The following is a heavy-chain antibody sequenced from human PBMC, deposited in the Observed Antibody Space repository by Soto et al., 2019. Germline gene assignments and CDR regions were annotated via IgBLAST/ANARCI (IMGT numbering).Heavy chain of an antibody. CDR2: ISYDGSTK. J-gene: IGHJ5*02. CDR3: ARRYKAGRRACVSRSCSFAH. V-gene: IGHV3-30-3*01. CDR1: GFTFNTYA. Sequence: QVHLVESGGGVVQPGTSLRLSCAASGFTFNTYAMHWVRQAPGKGLEWVALISYDGSTKYYSDSVKGRFTISRDNSKNTMYLQMGRLRLEDTAMYHCARRYKAGRRACVSRSCSFAHWGQGTLVTVSS. D-gene: IGHD2-15*01.